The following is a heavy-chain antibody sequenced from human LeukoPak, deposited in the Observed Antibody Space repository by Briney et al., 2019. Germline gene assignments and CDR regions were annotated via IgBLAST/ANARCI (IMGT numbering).Heavy chain of an antibody. J-gene: IGHJ4*02. CDR3: ANGYYYDSSGFDFFDY. V-gene: IGHV1-24*01. D-gene: IGHD3-22*01. CDR1: GYTLTELS. Sequence: ASVKVSCKVSGYTLTELSMHWVRQAPGKGLEWMGGFDPEDGETIYAQKFQGRVTMTEDTSTDTAYMELNSLRAEDTAVYYCANGYYYDSSGFDFFDYWGQGTLVTVSS. CDR2: FDPEDGET.